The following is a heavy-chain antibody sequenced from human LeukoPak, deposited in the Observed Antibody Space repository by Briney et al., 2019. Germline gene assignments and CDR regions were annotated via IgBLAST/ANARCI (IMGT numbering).Heavy chain of an antibody. D-gene: IGHD2-2*02. CDR2: IQYDGSNK. CDR1: GFTFSSYG. J-gene: IGHJ4*02. V-gene: IGHV3-30*02. Sequence: PGGSLRLSCAASGFTFSSYGMHWVRQAPGKGLEWVTFIQYDGSNKYYADSVKGRFTISRDNSKNTVYLQMNSLRAEDTAVYYCASLEEYCSSTSCYIDYWGQGTLVTVSS. CDR3: ASLEEYCSSTSCYIDY.